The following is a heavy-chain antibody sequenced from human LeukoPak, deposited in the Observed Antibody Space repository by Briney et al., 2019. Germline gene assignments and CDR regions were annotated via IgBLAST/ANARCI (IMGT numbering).Heavy chain of an antibody. J-gene: IGHJ4*02. CDR2: TSGSGDGT. CDR3: AKEKQRNFDY. Sequence: GPLKPSCAASGFTFRNYAMSWLRQAPGKGVEGVSGTSGSGDGTYYGDSVKGRFTISRDNSKNTLYLQMNSLRAEDTAVYYCAKEKQRNFDYWGQGTLVTVSS. CDR1: GFTFRNYA. V-gene: IGHV3-23*01.